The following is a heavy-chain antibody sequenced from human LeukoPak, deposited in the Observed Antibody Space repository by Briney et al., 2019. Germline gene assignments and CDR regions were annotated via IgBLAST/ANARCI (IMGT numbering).Heavy chain of an antibody. Sequence: SGTLSLTCTVSGGSFTTYYWSWIRQPAGRGLEWIGHIDSSGTTNYNPSLKSRVTMSTDPSKNQFSLKLSSVTAADTAIYYCARDAKYYYGSRTFFFYEHWGQGTLLTVSS. V-gene: IGHV4-4*07. CDR1: GGSFTTYY. CDR2: IDSSGTT. J-gene: IGHJ4*02. CDR3: ARDAKYYYGSRTFFFYEH. D-gene: IGHD3-10*01.